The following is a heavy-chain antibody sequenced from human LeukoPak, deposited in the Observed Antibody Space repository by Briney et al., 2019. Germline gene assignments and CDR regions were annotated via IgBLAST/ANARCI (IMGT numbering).Heavy chain of an antibody. V-gene: IGHV3-21*06. CDR2: IGGSSSSI. Sequence: GGSLRLSCAASGFTFSSYSMNWVRQAPGKGLEWVSSIGGSSSSIYYADSVKGRFTISRDNAKNSLYLQMISLRAEDTAVYYCAREREESFDYWGQGTLVIVSS. CDR1: GFTFSSYS. CDR3: AREREESFDY. D-gene: IGHD1-26*01. J-gene: IGHJ4*02.